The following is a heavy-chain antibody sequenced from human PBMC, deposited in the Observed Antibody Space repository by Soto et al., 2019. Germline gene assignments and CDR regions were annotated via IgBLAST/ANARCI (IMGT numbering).Heavy chain of an antibody. CDR3: ARSLYNSASYYYYGLDV. Sequence: QVQLVQSGAEVKKPGSSVKVSCKASGGTFSSCAISWVRQAPGQGLEWMGGTIPIFGTANYAQKFQDRVTITADEATSTAYLELSTLRSEDTVVYYCARSLYNSASYYYYGLDVWGQGTAVTVSS. CDR1: GGTFSSCA. D-gene: IGHD3-10*01. CDR2: TIPIFGTA. J-gene: IGHJ6*02. V-gene: IGHV1-69*01.